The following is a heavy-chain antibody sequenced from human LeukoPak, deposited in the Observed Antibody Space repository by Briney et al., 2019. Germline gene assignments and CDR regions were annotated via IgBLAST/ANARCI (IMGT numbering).Heavy chain of an antibody. CDR3: ARGVDYYYYMDV. V-gene: IGHV4-4*02. Sequence: PSETLSLTCAVSGGSISSSNWWSWVRQPPGKGLEWIGEIYHSGSTNYNPSLKSRVTISVDTSKNQFSLKLSSVTAADTAVYYCARGVDYYYYMDVWGKGTTVTVSS. D-gene: IGHD3-10*01. CDR2: IYHSGST. CDR1: GGSISSSNW. J-gene: IGHJ6*03.